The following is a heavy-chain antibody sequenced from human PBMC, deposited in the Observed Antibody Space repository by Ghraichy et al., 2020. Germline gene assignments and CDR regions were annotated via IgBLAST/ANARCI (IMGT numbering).Heavy chain of an antibody. J-gene: IGHJ3*02. CDR3: ARGVWHCSGGGCRVHAFDI. Sequence: GGSLRLSCVASGFTVSSNYMSWVRQAPGKGLEWISVIYGTGSTYYADSVKGRFSISRDNSRNTLFLQMNSLRAEDTAVYYCARGVWHCSGGGCRVHAFDIWGQGTMVTVSS. D-gene: IGHD2-15*01. V-gene: IGHV3-53*01. CDR2: IYGTGST. CDR1: GFTVSSNY.